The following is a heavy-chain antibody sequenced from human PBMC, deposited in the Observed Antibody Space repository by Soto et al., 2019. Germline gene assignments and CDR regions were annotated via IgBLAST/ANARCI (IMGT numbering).Heavy chain of an antibody. J-gene: IGHJ5*02. D-gene: IGHD3-10*01. CDR1: GFTFSSYA. V-gene: IGHV3-23*01. CDR2: ISGSGGST. CDR3: AKGSLVRGFHWFDP. Sequence: GESLKISCAASGFTFSSYAMSWVRQAPGKGLEWVSAISGSGGSTYYADSVKGRFTISRDNSKNTLYLQMNSLRAEDTAVYYCAKGSLVRGFHWFDPWGQGTLVTVSS.